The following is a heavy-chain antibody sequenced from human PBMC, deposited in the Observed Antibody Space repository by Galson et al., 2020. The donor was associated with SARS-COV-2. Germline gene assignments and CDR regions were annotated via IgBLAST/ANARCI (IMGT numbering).Heavy chain of an antibody. CDR2: TSATT. CDR1: GFTFSRYG. V-gene: IGHV3-23*01. Sequence: GESLKISCVASGFTFSRYGMSWVRQAPGQGLEWVATTSATTYYADSMRRRFIISRDDSKNTLYLQMNGLSADDTAVYYCAKDFVRGIGYTDVWGPGTTVTVSS. CDR3: AKDFVRGIGYTDV. J-gene: IGHJ6*02. D-gene: IGHD3-10*02.